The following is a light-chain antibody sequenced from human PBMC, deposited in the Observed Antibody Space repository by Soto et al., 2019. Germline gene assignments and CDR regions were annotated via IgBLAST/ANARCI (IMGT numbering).Light chain of an antibody. J-gene: IGKJ1*01. CDR2: AAS. CDR3: QQSFSPLWT. Sequence: DIQMTQSPSSLSASVGDRVTITCRASQSLSNYLNWYQQKPGKAPKLLIYAASSMQSGVPSRFSGSGSETDFTRTISSLQPDESATYYCQQSFSPLWTFGQGTKVEV. V-gene: IGKV1-39*01. CDR1: QSLSNY.